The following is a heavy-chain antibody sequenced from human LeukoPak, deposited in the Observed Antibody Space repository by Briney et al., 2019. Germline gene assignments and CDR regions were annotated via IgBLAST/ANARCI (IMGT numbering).Heavy chain of an antibody. J-gene: IGHJ6*03. CDR3: AKAPWDYYYYYMDV. CDR2: IRYDGSNK. V-gene: IGHV3-30*02. D-gene: IGHD1-26*01. CDR1: GFTFSSYG. Sequence: AGGSLRLSCAASGFTFSSYGMHWVRQAPGKGLEWVAFIRYDGSNKYYADSVKGRFTISRDNSKNTLYLQMNSLRAEDTAVYYCAKAPWDYYYYYMDVWGKGTTVTVSS.